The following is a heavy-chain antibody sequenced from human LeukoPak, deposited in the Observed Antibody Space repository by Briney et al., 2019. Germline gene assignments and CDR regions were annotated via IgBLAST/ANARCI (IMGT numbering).Heavy chain of an antibody. CDR1: GGSISSYY. CDR3: ARSGGLIGDFDY. CDR2: IYTSGST. D-gene: IGHD3-16*02. Sequence: SETLSLTCTVSGGSISSYYWNWIRQPAGKGLEWVGRIYTSGSTNYNPSLKSRVSISVDTSKNQFSLKLSSVTAADTAVYYCARSGGLIGDFDYWGQGTLVTVSS. J-gene: IGHJ4*02. V-gene: IGHV4-4*07.